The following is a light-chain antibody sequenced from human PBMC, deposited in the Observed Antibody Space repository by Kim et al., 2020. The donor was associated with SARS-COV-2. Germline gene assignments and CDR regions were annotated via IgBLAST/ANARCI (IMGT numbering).Light chain of an antibody. CDR1: QSVGSN. J-gene: IGKJ5*01. CDR3: QQQNSSPPST. V-gene: IGKV3-15*01. CDR2: GGS. Sequence: EIVLTQSPATLSVSPGERATLSCRASQSVGSNLLGYQQRPARPPRRLIYGGSTRATASTAGCIGSRSGTAFTLIISSLQSADDAAEYCQQQNSSPPSTFGQGTRLEIK.